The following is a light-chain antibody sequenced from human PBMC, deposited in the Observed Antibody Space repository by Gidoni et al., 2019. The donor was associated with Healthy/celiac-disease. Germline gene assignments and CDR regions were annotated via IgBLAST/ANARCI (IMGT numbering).Light chain of an antibody. V-gene: IGKV3-15*01. Sequence: IVMTQSPATLSVSPGARATPSCRASQSVSSNLAWYQQQPGQAPRPLIHGASSRATGIPARFSGSGSGTEFTLTISSLQSEDFAVYYCQQYNNWPPFTFGQGTRLEIK. CDR2: GAS. CDR1: QSVSSN. CDR3: QQYNNWPPFT. J-gene: IGKJ5*01.